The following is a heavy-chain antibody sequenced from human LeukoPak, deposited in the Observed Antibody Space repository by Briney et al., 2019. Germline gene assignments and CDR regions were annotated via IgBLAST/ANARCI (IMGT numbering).Heavy chain of an antibody. CDR2: ISGSGGST. V-gene: IGHV3-23*01. Sequence: GGSLRLSCAASGFTFSSYAMSWVRQSPGKGLEGVSAISGSGGSTYYADSVKGRVTISRDNSKNTLYLQMDRLRAEDTAVYYCAGRYSDSSGYWERWGQGALVTVSS. J-gene: IGHJ4*02. CDR1: GFTFSSYA. CDR3: AGRYSDSSGYWER. D-gene: IGHD3-22*01.